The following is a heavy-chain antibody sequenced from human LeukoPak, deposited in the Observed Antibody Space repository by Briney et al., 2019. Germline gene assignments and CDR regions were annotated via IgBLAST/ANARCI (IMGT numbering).Heavy chain of an antibody. CDR1: GDSITSYY. D-gene: IGHD6-13*01. CDR3: ARAPGYINAFDI. V-gene: IGHV4-4*07. CDR2: IYTTGTT. Sequence: PSETLSLTCTVSGDSITSYYWSWIRQSAEKGLEWIGRIYTTGTTNYNPSLKGRVTVSVDASKNQFFLKLRSVTAADTAVYYCARAPGYINAFDIWGQGTMVTVSS. J-gene: IGHJ3*02.